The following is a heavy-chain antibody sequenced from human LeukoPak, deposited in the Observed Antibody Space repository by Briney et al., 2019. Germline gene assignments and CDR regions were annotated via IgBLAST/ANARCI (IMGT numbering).Heavy chain of an antibody. CDR1: GGSISSSNW. CDR3: ARLHCSSTSCYQRGNYMDV. Sequence: PSETLSLTCAVSGGSISSSNWWSWVRQPPGKGLEWIGEIYHSGSTNYNPSLKSRVTISVDKSKNQFSLKLSSVTAADTAVYYCARLHCSSTSCYQRGNYMDVWGKGTTVTVSS. J-gene: IGHJ6*03. V-gene: IGHV4-4*02. D-gene: IGHD2-2*01. CDR2: IYHSGST.